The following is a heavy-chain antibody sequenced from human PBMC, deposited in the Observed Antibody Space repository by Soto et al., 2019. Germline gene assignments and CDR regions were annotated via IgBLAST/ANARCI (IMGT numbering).Heavy chain of an antibody. J-gene: IGHJ6*02. V-gene: IGHV5-51*01. CDR2: IYPGDSDT. Sequence: GETLKISCKGSGYSFTSYWIGWVRQMPGKGLEWMGIIYPGDSDTRYSPSFQGQVTISADKSISTAYLQWSSLKASDTAMYYCARRAIDNVYGMDVWGQGTTVTVSS. D-gene: IGHD2-21*01. CDR3: ARRAIDNVYGMDV. CDR1: GYSFTSYW.